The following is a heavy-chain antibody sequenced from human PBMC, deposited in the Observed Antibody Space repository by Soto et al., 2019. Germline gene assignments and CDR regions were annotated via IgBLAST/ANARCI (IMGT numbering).Heavy chain of an antibody. J-gene: IGHJ4*02. CDR3: ARELVHGYLDL. D-gene: IGHD2-8*02. V-gene: IGHV3-74*01. Sequence: GGSLRLSCAASGFTFSNYWVHWVRQAPGKGLVWVSRINSDGTRTNYADSVEGRFTISRDNAKRTLFLQMTSLRAVDTAGYYCARELVHGYLDLWGQGTLVTVSS. CDR2: INSDGTRT. CDR1: GFTFSNYW.